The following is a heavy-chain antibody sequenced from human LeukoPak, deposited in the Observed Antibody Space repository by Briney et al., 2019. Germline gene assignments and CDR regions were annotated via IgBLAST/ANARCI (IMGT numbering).Heavy chain of an antibody. CDR1: GYSFTSYW. D-gene: IGHD6-13*01. V-gene: IGHV5-51*01. Sequence: GESLKISCKGSGYSFTSYWIGWVRQMPGKGLEWMGIIYPGDSDTRYSPSFQGQVTISADKSISTAYLQWSSLKASDTTMYYCARWPIAAAGTRYFDYWGQGTLVTVSS. J-gene: IGHJ4*02. CDR2: IYPGDSDT. CDR3: ARWPIAAAGTRYFDY.